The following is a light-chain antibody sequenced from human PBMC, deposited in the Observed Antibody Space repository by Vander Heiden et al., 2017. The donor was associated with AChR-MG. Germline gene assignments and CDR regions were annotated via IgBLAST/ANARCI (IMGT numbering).Light chain of an antibody. Sequence: YVPTQPTSVSVAPGQPARPPRGADNIGSKAVHWYQQKPGQAPVLVIYDDADRPSGIPERFSGSNSGNTATLTISGVEDGDEADYYCQVWDISSGHVVFGGGTRLTVL. CDR3: QVWDISSGHVV. CDR1: NIGSKA. J-gene: IGLJ2*01. V-gene: IGLV3-21*02. CDR2: DDA.